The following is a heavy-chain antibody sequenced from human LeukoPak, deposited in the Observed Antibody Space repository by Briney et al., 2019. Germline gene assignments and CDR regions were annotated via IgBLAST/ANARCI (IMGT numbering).Heavy chain of an antibody. J-gene: IGHJ4*02. Sequence: PETLSLTCTASGDSTSSFHWSWIRQPARKGREWIGEINHSGSTNYNPSLKSRDTISVDTSKNQFALKLSSVTAADAAVYYCARGSSGSYDYWGQGTLVTVSS. D-gene: IGHD1-26*01. CDR1: GDSTSSFH. CDR2: INHSGST. V-gene: IGHV4-34*01. CDR3: ARGSSGSYDY.